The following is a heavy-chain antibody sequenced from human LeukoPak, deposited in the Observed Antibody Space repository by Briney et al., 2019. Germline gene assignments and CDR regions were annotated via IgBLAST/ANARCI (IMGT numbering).Heavy chain of an antibody. V-gene: IGHV1-18*01. J-gene: IGHJ4*02. Sequence: GASVTVSFKASGYTFTSYGISWVRQAPGQGREWMGWISAYNGNTNYAQKLQGRVTMTTDTSTSTAYMELRSLRSDDTAVYYCASTRDLGLFDYWGQGTLVTVSS. CDR3: ASTRDLGLFDY. CDR1: GYTFTSYG. CDR2: ISAYNGNT.